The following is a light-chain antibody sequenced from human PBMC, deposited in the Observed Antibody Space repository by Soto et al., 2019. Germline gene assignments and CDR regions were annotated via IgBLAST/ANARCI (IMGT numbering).Light chain of an antibody. CDR1: STDFVSYNR. V-gene: IGLV2-18*01. CDR3: SLYTSENAYV. Sequence: QSVLTQPPSVSGSPGQSVTISCTGTSTDFVSYNRVSWYQQPPGTAPKPMIYEVSKRPSGVPDRFSGSKSGNTASPTISGLQAADEADYYCSLYTSENAYVFGTGTKVTVL. CDR2: EVS. J-gene: IGLJ1*01.